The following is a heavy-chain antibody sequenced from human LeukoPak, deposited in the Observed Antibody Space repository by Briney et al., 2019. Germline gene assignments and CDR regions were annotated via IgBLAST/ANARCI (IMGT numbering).Heavy chain of an antibody. CDR1: GFTFSSYS. D-gene: IGHD2-2*02. CDR2: ISSSSSYI. V-gene: IGHV3-21*01. J-gene: IGHJ3*02. CDR3: ARERYCGSTSCYTKAFDI. Sequence: PGGSLRLSCAASGFTFSSYSMNWVRQAPGKGLEWVSSISSSSSYIYYADSVKGRFTISRDNAKNSLYLQMNSLRAEDTAVYYCARERYCGSTSCYTKAFDIWGQGTMVTVSS.